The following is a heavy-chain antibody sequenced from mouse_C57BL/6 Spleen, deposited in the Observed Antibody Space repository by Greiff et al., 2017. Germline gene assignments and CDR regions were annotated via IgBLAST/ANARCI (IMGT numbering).Heavy chain of an antibody. J-gene: IGHJ4*01. CDR3: AKHGGDNGAMDY. CDR1: GFSLTSYG. Sequence: VMLVESGPGLVAPSPSLSISCTASGFSLTSYGVDWVRQPPGQGLEWLGVIWGGGSTNYNSALMTRLSISTDNSKSKVFLKMNSLQTDDTAMYYCAKHGGDNGAMDYWGQGTSVTVSS. CDR2: IWGGGST. D-gene: IGHD2-13*01. V-gene: IGHV2-9*01.